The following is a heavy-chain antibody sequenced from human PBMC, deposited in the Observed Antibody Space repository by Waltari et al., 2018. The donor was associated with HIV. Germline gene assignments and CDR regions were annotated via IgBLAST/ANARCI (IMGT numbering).Heavy chain of an antibody. CDR1: GNPFPGYY. Sequence: QVQLVQTGAEVKKPGASVKVSCKASGNPFPGYYMHWVRQAPGQGLEWMVGINPNRGGTNYAQKFQGRGTMPRDTYISTASMELSRLISDDTALYYCESLVIVSGHFWGQGTLVTVSS. J-gene: IGHJ1*01. V-gene: IGHV1-2*02. CDR2: INPNRGGT. CDR3: ESLVIVSGHF. D-gene: IGHD3-22*01.